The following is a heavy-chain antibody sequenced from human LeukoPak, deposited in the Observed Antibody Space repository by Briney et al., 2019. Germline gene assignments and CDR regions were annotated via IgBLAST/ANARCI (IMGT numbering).Heavy chain of an antibody. J-gene: IGHJ3*02. CDR2: IIPIFGTA. V-gene: IGHV1-69*13. Sequence: SVKVSCKASGGTFSSYAISWVRQAPGQGLEWMGGIIPIFGTANYAQKFQGRVTITADESTSTAYMELSSLRSEDTAVYYCASPYDSSGHVGDDAFDIWGQGTMVTVSS. CDR1: GGTFSSYA. CDR3: ASPYDSSGHVGDDAFDI. D-gene: IGHD3-22*01.